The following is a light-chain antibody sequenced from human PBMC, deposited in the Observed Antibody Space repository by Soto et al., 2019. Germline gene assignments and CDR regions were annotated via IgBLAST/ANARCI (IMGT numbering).Light chain of an antibody. V-gene: IGKV1-27*01. CDR1: QGISNC. CDR2: GAS. Sequence: DIQMTQSPSSLSASVGDRVTITCRESQGISNCLAWYQQKSGKVPTLLIYGASTLHSGVPSRFGGSGSGTDFTLTISSLQPEDVATYYCRSYKTAPWTFGPGTKVEIK. CDR3: RSYKTAPWT. J-gene: IGKJ1*01.